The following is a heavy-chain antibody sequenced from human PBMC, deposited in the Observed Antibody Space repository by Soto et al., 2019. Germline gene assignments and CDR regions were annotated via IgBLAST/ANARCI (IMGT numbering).Heavy chain of an antibody. D-gene: IGHD3-3*01. Sequence: GGSLRLSCAASGFSFSSYAMSWVRQAPGKGLEWVSGLSGTGGSTSYADSVQGRFTTSRDSSKNTLYLQMNSLRVEDTAVYYCAKARSGLKSDGFDIWGQGTMVTVSS. CDR3: AKARSGLKSDGFDI. CDR2: LSGTGGST. V-gene: IGHV3-23*01. J-gene: IGHJ3*02. CDR1: GFSFSSYA.